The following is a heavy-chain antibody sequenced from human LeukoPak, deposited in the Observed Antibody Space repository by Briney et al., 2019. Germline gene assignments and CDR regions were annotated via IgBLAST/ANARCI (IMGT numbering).Heavy chain of an antibody. CDR1: GFTLSSFA. V-gene: IGHV3-53*01. Sequence: GGSLRLSCAASGFTLSSFAMSWVRQAPGKGLEWVSVIYSGGSTYYADSVKGRFTISRDNSKNTLYLQMNSLRAEDTAVYYCARPSAYYYYGMDVWGQGTTVTVSS. CDR3: ARPSAYYYYGMDV. D-gene: IGHD6-6*01. CDR2: IYSGGST. J-gene: IGHJ6*02.